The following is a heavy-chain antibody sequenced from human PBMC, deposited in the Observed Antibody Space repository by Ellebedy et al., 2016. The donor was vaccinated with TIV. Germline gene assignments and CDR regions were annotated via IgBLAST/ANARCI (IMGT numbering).Heavy chain of an antibody. Sequence: GESLKISXAASGFTFSSYGMHWVRQAPGKGLEWVAVIWYDGSNKYYADSVKGRFTISRDNSKNTLYLQMNSLRAEDTAVYYCARDTAMGLDYWGQGTLVTVSS. V-gene: IGHV3-33*01. CDR3: ARDTAMGLDY. J-gene: IGHJ4*02. D-gene: IGHD5-18*01. CDR2: IWYDGSNK. CDR1: GFTFSSYG.